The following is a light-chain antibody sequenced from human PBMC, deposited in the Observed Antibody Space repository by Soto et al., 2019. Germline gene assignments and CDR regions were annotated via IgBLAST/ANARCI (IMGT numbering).Light chain of an antibody. J-gene: IGKJ2*01. CDR1: QSVSSAY. CDR2: GAS. CDR3: QQSGSSFYT. Sequence: EIVLTQSPGTLSLSPGERATLSCRASQSVSSAYLAWYQQIPGQAPRLLIYGASSRATGIPDRFSGSGSGKDFTLTISGLEHEDFAVYYCQQSGSSFYTFGQGTKLEIK. V-gene: IGKV3-20*01.